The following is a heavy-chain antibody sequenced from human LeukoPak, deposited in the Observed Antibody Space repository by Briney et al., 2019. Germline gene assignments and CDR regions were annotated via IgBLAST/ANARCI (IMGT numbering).Heavy chain of an antibody. J-gene: IGHJ5*02. CDR3: AKAASYSISFLTYNWFDP. Sequence: ASVKVSCTTSGYNFSGYYIHWVRQAPGQGLEWMGWINSNSGGTNYAQKFKGRVTITRDTSISTAYMEVRRLRSDDTAVYYCAKAASYSISFLTYNWFDPWGQGTLVTVSS. CDR2: INSNSGGT. CDR1: GYNFSGYY. V-gene: IGHV1-2*02. D-gene: IGHD6-13*01.